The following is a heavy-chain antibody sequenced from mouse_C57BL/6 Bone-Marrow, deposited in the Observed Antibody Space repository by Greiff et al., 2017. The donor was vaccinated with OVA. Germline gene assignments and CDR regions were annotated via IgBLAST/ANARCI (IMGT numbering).Heavy chain of an antibody. V-gene: IGHV1-64*01. D-gene: IGHD1-1*01. CDR3: ARFYYYGSSYVFDY. Sequence: VQLQQPGAELVKPGASVKLSCKASGYTFTSYWMHWVKQRPGQGLEWIGMIHPNSGSTNYNEKFKSKATLTVDKSSSTAYMQLSSLTSEDSAVYYCARFYYYGSSYVFDYWGQGTTLTVSS. J-gene: IGHJ2*01. CDR1: GYTFTSYW. CDR2: IHPNSGST.